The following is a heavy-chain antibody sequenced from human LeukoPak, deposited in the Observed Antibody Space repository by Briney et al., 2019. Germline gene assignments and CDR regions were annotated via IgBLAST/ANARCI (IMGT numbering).Heavy chain of an antibody. CDR3: ARGPFEGVINRRFFDD. CDR1: GGSFSGYY. CDR2: INHSGRT. Sequence: SETLSLTCAVYGGSFSGYYWSWIRQPPGKGLEWIGEINHSGRTNYNPSLKSRVTISVDTSKNQFSLKLSSVTAADTAVYYCARGPFEGVINRRFFDDWGQGTLVTVPS. J-gene: IGHJ4*02. V-gene: IGHV4-34*01. D-gene: IGHD3-3*01.